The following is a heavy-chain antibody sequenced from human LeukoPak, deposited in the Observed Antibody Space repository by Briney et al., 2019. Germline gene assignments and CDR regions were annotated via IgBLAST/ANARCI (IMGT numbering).Heavy chain of an antibody. Sequence: SETLSLTCTASDDSISRGGYYWSWIRQHPGKGLEWIGYLYYSGSTFYSPSLKSRLIISRDTSRNQFSLTLRSVTAADAAVYYCARGDSDYGDGGLDYWGQGTLVIVSS. CDR2: LYYSGST. D-gene: IGHD4-17*01. CDR3: ARGDSDYGDGGLDY. CDR1: DDSISRGGYY. J-gene: IGHJ4*02. V-gene: IGHV4-31*03.